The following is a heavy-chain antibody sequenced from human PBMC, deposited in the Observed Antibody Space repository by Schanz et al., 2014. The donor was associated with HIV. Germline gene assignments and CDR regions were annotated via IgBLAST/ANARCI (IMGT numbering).Heavy chain of an antibody. J-gene: IGHJ4*02. CDR3: ANEEVPNDY. CDR2: ISMSGDVT. CDR1: GFIFSNHA. Sequence: EVQLVESGGGLVKPGGSLRLSCAASGFIFSNHAMSCLRQAPGKGLEWVSGISMSGDVTYYSDSVKGRFTISRDNSKNTVYLQMNSLRAEDTAVYYCANEEVPNDYWGQGTLVTVSS. V-gene: IGHV3-23*04.